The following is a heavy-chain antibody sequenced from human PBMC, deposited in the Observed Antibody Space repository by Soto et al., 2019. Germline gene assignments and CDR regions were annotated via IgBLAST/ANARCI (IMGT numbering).Heavy chain of an antibody. Sequence: SVKVSCKASGFTFTSSAVQLVRQARGQRLEWIGWIVVGSGNTNYAQKFQERVTITRDMSTSTAYMELGSLRSEDTAVYYCAADPTVYDFWSGYPHYYYYGMDVWGQGTTVTVSS. CDR2: IVVGSGNT. J-gene: IGHJ6*02. CDR3: AADPTVYDFWSGYPHYYYYGMDV. CDR1: GFTFTSSA. V-gene: IGHV1-58*01. D-gene: IGHD3-3*01.